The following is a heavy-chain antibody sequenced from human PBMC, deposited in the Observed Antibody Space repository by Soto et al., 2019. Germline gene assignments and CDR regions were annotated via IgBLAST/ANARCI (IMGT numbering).Heavy chain of an antibody. CDR3: AKDDAVFYGDDEKNWGYYYGMDV. CDR2: ISGSGGST. Sequence: GGSLRLSCAASGFTFSSYAMSWVRQAPGKGLEWVSAISGSGGSTYYADSVKGRFTISRDNSTNTLYLQMNSLRAEDTAVYYCAKDDAVFYGDDEKNWGYYYGMDVWGQGTTVTVSS. CDR1: GFTFSSYA. D-gene: IGHD4-17*01. V-gene: IGHV3-23*01. J-gene: IGHJ6*02.